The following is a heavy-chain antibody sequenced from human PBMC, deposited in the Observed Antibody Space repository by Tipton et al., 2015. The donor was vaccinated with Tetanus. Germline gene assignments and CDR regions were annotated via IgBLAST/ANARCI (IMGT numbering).Heavy chain of an antibody. J-gene: IGHJ6*02. Sequence: TLSLTCTVSGGSISSFYWYWIRQPPGKGLEWIAYIYQNGHTKYNPSLNSRATMSIDTSKNQFSLRLTSVTEADTAIYYCARHSGWYNFYNGMDVWGQGTTVTVSS. CDR3: ARHSGWYNFYNGMDV. CDR1: GGSISSFY. CDR2: IYQNGHT. D-gene: IGHD6-19*01. V-gene: IGHV4-59*08.